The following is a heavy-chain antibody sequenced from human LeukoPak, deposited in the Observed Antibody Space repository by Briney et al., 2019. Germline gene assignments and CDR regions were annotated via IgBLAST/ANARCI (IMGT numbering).Heavy chain of an antibody. J-gene: IGHJ6*04. CDR3: ARGGLGESTLYYYYYGMDV. CDR1: GGSFRGYY. D-gene: IGHD3-16*01. CDR2: INHSGST. V-gene: IGHV4-34*01. Sequence: PSETLSLTGAVYGGSFRGYYWSWIRQPPGKGLEWIGEINHSGSTNYNPSLKSRVTISVDTSKSQFSLKLRSVTAADTAVYYCARGGLGESTLYYYYYGMDVWGKGTTVTVSS.